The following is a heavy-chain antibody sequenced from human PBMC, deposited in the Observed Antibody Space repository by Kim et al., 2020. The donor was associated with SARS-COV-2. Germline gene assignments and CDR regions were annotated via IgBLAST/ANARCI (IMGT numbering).Heavy chain of an antibody. D-gene: IGHD2-15*01. CDR1: GGTFSSYA. CDR3: ARGDKIVVVVAATVDYYGMDV. V-gene: IGHV1-69*13. Sequence: SVKVSCKASGGTFSSYAISWVRQAPGQGLEWMGGIIPIFGTANYAQKFQGRVTITADESTSTAYMELSSLRSEDTAVYYCARGDKIVVVVAATVDYYGMDVWGQGTTVTVSS. CDR2: IIPIFGTA. J-gene: IGHJ6*02.